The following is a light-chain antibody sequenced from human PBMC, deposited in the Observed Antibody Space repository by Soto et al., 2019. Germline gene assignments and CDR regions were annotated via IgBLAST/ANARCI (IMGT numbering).Light chain of an antibody. V-gene: IGLV2-8*01. Sequence: VLTQPPSPSGSPGQSVTISCTGTRSDVGGYNYVSWYQQHPGKAPKLMIYEVSKRPSGVPDRFSGSKSGNTASLTVSGLQAEDEADYYCSSYAGSNNLGVFGTGTKVTV. J-gene: IGLJ1*01. CDR2: EVS. CDR3: SSYAGSNNLGV. CDR1: RSDVGGYNY.